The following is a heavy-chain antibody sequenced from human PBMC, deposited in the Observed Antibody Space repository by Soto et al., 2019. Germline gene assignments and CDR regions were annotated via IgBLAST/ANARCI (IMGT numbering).Heavy chain of an antibody. CDR3: SKNGTTWFAS. CDR1: GYSFHNSG. V-gene: IGHV1-18*01. J-gene: IGHJ5*01. D-gene: IGHD1-1*01. CDR2: ISVFNGYA. Sequence: QVQLVQSGPELKKPGASVKVSCKTSGYSFHNSGISWVRQAPGQGLEWMGWISVFNGYAHYAQKFQGRGIMTADTFPNTAYMELRGLRSDDPAMYYCSKNGTTWFASWGQGTPVTVSS.